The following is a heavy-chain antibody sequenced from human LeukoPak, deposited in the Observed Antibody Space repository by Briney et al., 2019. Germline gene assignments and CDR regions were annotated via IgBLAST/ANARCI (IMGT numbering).Heavy chain of an antibody. J-gene: IGHJ4*02. Sequence: ASGKLSCKAAGYTFTGYYMHWVRQAPGPGLEGMGWINPNSGGTNYAQKSEGRVTMTRDTSISTAYMELSRLRSDDTAVYHCARVRYCSGGSFYWSSDYWGERALVTPSP. V-gene: IGHV1-2*02. CDR1: GYTFTGYY. D-gene: IGHD2-15*01. CDR3: ARVRYCSGGSFYWSSDY. CDR2: INPNSGGT.